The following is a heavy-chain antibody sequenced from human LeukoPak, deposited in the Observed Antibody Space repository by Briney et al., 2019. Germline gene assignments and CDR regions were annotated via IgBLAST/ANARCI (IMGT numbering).Heavy chain of an antibody. CDR1: GYSISSGYY. V-gene: IGHV4-38-2*02. D-gene: IGHD2-2*01. CDR3: AARGYCSSTSCYAFDI. Sequence: SETLSLTCTVSGYSISSGYYWGWIRQPPGKGLEWIGSIYHSGSTYYNPSLKSRVTISVDTSKNQFSLKLSSVTAADTAVYYCAARGYCSSTSCYAFDIWGQGTMVTVSS. J-gene: IGHJ3*02. CDR2: IYHSGST.